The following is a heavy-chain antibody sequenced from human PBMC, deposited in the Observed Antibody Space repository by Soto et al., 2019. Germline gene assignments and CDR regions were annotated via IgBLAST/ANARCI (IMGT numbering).Heavy chain of an antibody. V-gene: IGHV3-23*01. CDR1: GFTFTYYA. D-gene: IGHD2-2*01. Sequence: EVQLLESGGGLVQPGGSLRLSCTASGFTFTYYAFSWVRQAPGKGLEWVSAISANGQGIYYADSVRGRFTISRDNSKNTVFLHIDSLRAEDTAVYYCAKDRDYPRDQFHYWGQGTLLTVSS. J-gene: IGHJ4*02. CDR3: AKDRDYPRDQFHY. CDR2: ISANGQGI.